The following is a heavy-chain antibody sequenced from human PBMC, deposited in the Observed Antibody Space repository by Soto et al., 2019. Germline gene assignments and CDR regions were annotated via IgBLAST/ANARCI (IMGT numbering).Heavy chain of an antibody. D-gene: IGHD3-3*01. CDR1: GYTFTGYY. V-gene: IGHV1-2*02. CDR2: INPDSGGT. CDR3: ARGGSSFTIFGVVQYGMDV. Sequence: ASVKVSCKASGYTFTGYYMHWVRQAPGQGLEWMGWINPDSGGTNYAQKFQGRVTMTRDTSISTAYMELSRLRSDDTAVYYCARGGSSFTIFGVVQYGMDVWGQGTTVTVSS. J-gene: IGHJ6*02.